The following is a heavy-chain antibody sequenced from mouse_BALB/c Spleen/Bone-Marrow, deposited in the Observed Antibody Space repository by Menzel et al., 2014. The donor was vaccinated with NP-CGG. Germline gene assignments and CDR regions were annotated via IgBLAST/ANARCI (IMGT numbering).Heavy chain of an antibody. J-gene: IGHJ2*01. CDR3: ARDMGGILFDS. D-gene: IGHD4-1*01. V-gene: IGHV7-3*02. CDR1: GFTFTDYY. CDR2: IRNKAYGYTT. Sequence: DVHLVESGGGLVQPGGSLRLSCATSGFTFTDYYMNWVRQPPGKALGWLGFIRNKAYGYTTEYSASVKGRFTVSRDNSQSILYLQMNTLRAEDSATYYCARDMGGILFDSWGQGTTLTVSS.